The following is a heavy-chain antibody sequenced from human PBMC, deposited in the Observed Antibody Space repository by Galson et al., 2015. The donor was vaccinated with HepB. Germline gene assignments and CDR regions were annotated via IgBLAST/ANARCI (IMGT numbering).Heavy chain of an antibody. V-gene: IGHV3-30*03. CDR3: ARAQSGHYYGSYYYYGMDV. CDR1: GFTFSSHG. CDR2: ISYDGGKK. J-gene: IGHJ6*02. Sequence: SLRLSCAASGFTFSSHGMHWVRQAPGKGLEWVAVISYDGGKKYYADSVKGRHSISRDNSKNTLYLQMNSLGVEDTAVYYCARAQSGHYYGSYYYYGMDVWGQGTTVTVSS. D-gene: IGHD3-10*01.